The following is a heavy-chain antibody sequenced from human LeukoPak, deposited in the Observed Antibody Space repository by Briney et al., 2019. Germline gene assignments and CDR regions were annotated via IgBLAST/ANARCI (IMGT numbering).Heavy chain of an antibody. V-gene: IGHV4-59*12. J-gene: IGHJ3*02. D-gene: IGHD6-19*01. CDR1: GGSIRNYY. CDR3: ATHWSSGWYGAFDI. CDR2: TSDSGNT. Sequence: PSETLSLTCSVTGGSIRNYYWNWMRQPPGKGLEWIGYTSDSGNTYYNPSLKSRVTISVDTSKNQFSLKVTSATAADTAVYYCATHWSSGWYGAFDIWGQGTMVTVSS.